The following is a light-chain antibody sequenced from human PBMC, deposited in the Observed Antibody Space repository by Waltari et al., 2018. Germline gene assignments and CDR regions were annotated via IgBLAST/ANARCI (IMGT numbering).Light chain of an antibody. Sequence: QSVLTQPPSVSAAPGQRVTISCSGGSPNLGNNYVSWYRQFPGTAPKLLIYENPWRPSGIPGRFSGSKSGTSATLDITGLQAGDEADYYCGTWDSSLSGAVFGGGTHLTVL. J-gene: IGLJ7*01. CDR3: GTWDSSLSGAV. CDR2: ENP. CDR1: SPNLGNNY. V-gene: IGLV1-51*02.